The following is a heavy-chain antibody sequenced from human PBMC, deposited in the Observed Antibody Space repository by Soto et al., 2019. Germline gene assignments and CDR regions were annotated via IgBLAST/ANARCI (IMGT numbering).Heavy chain of an antibody. Sequence: PSETLSLTCTVSGGSISSSSYYWGWIRQPPGKGLEWIGSIYYSGSTYYNPSLKSRVTISVDTSKNQFSLKLSSVTAADTAVYYCARRVAAAGIHWFDPWGQGTLVTVSS. V-gene: IGHV4-39*01. J-gene: IGHJ5*02. CDR1: GGSISSSSYY. CDR3: ARRVAAAGIHWFDP. D-gene: IGHD6-13*01. CDR2: IYYSGST.